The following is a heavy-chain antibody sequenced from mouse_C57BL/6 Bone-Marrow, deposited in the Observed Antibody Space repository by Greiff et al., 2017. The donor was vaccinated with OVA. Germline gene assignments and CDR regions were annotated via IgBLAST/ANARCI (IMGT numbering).Heavy chain of an antibody. CDR1: GFTFSDYG. CDR3: ARPDDYDAFAY. Sequence: EVMLVESGGGLVKPGGSLKLSCAASGFTFSDYGMHWVRQAPEKGLEWVAYISSGSSTIYYAATVKGRFTISRDNAKNTLFLQMTSLRSEDTAMYYCARPDDYDAFAYWGQGTLVTVSA. D-gene: IGHD2-4*01. V-gene: IGHV5-17*01. J-gene: IGHJ3*01. CDR2: ISSGSSTI.